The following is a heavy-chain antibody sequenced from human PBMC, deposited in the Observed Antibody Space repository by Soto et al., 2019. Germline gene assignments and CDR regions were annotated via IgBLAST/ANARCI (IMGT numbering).Heavy chain of an antibody. J-gene: IGHJ6*02. Sequence: QVQLHESGPGLVKPSETLSLTCTVSGGSIDGHNCAWIRQTPGKALEWIGYVYFTGGSGYNPSLKERVTLSMDTCKRQFSLQMRSVTAADTAVYYCVRQGIGNLHGLVDIWRRGTTVTVSS. V-gene: IGHV4-59*08. CDR1: GGSIDGHN. D-gene: IGHD3-10*01. CDR2: VYFTGGS. CDR3: VRQGIGNLHGLVDI.